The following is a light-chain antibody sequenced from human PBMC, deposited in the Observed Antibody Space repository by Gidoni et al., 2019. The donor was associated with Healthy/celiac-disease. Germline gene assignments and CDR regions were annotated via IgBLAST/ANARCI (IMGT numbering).Light chain of an antibody. CDR3: GTWDSSLSAGYV. Sequence: QSVFTQPPSVSAAPGPKVTISCSASSSNIGNNYVSWYQQLPGTAPKLLIYENNKRPSGIPDRFSGSKSGTSATLGITGLQTGDEADYYCGTWDSSLSAGYVFGTGTKVTVL. J-gene: IGLJ1*01. CDR1: SSNIGNNY. CDR2: ENN. V-gene: IGLV1-51*02.